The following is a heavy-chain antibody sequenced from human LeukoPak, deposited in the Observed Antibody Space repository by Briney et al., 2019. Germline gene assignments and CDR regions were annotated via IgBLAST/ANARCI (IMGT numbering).Heavy chain of an antibody. CDR1: GFTFSDYG. V-gene: IGHV3-30*18. CDR3: AKVFEVRGARRPKDY. J-gene: IGHJ4*02. Sequence: GRSLRLSCAASGFTFSDYGMHWVRQAPGKGLEWVALISYDGGNKFYADSVRDRFTISRDNSKNTLFLQMNSLRIEDTAVYYCAKVFEVRGARRPKDYWGQGTLVIVSS. D-gene: IGHD3-10*01. CDR2: ISYDGGNK.